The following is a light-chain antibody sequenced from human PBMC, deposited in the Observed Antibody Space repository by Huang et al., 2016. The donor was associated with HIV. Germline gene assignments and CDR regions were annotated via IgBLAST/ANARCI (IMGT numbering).Light chain of an antibody. CDR3: QQYDDVPIS. Sequence: DIQMTQSPSSLSASVGDRVTITCQASQEINNFLNWYQQKPGKAPKLLLLDASNLQTGVPARFSGSGAETHFTFTITSLQRDDIGTYYCQQYDDVPISFGGGTKV. V-gene: IGKV1-33*01. CDR2: DAS. J-gene: IGKJ4*01. CDR1: QEINNF.